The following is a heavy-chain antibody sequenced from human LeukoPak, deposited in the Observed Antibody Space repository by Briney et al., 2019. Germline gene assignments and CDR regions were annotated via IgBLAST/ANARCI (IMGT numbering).Heavy chain of an antibody. CDR2: FVYNGTS. V-gene: IGHV4-59*08. CDR3: ARHIKVGRRPNGMPYFGSGTLRGHIEY. J-gene: IGHJ4*02. D-gene: IGHD3-10*01. CDR1: GGPVSSFY. Sequence: SETLSLTCTVSGGPVSSFYWSWIRQPPGKGLEWLGYFVYNGTSNYHPSIKDRVTIAVDPSKNEFSLKLRSVTAADTALYYCARHIKVGRRPNGMPYFGSGTLRGHIEYWGQGTLVIVSS.